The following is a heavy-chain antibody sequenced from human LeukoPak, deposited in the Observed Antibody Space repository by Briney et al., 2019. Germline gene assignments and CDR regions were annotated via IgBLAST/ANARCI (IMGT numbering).Heavy chain of an antibody. CDR1: GGSISSYY. CDR2: IYYSGST. D-gene: IGHD2-8*01. CDR3: ARALYFRYYFDY. J-gene: IGHJ4*02. Sequence: PSETLSLTCTVSGGSISSYYWSWIRQPPGKGLEWIGYIYYSGSTNYNPSLKSRVTISVDTSKNQISLKLSSVTAADTAVYYCARALYFRYYFDYWGQGTLVTVSS. V-gene: IGHV4-59*01.